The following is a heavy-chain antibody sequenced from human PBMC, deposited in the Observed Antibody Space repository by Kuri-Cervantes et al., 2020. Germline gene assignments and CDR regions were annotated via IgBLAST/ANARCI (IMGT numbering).Heavy chain of an antibody. Sequence: GGSLRLSCAASGFTFSSYSMNWVRQAPGKGLEWVSAVSGDGSRTYHADSLKGRFTISRDNSRNTLFLQMNSLRAEDTAIYSCAKWREGTMGDYFDYWGQGTLVTVSS. J-gene: IGHJ4*02. V-gene: IGHV3-23*01. D-gene: IGHD1-26*01. CDR1: GFTFSSYS. CDR2: VSGDGSRT. CDR3: AKWREGTMGDYFDY.